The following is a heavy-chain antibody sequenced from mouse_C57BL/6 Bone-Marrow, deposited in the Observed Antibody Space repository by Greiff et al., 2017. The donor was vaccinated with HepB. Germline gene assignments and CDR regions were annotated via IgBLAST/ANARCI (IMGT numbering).Heavy chain of an antibody. J-gene: IGHJ3*01. Sequence: QVQLQQSGAELVMPGASVKLSCKASGYTFTSYWMHWVKQRPGQGLEWIGEIDPSDSYTNYNQKFKGKSTLTVDKSSSTAYMQLSSLTSEDSAVYYCARERALPDPAWFAYGGQGTLVTVSA. CDR2: IDPSDSYT. CDR3: ARERALPDPAWFAY. V-gene: IGHV1-69*01. D-gene: IGHD3-3*01. CDR1: GYTFTSYW.